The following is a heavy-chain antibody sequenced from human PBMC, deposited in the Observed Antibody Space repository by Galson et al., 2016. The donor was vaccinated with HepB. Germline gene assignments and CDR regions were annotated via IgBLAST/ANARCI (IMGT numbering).Heavy chain of an antibody. CDR1: GGTFSTNY. Sequence: SVKVSCKASGGTFSTNYISWVRQAPGQGLEWVGGIIPIFGTAKYAQKFQGRVTITADESTRTAYMELSSLRSEDTAVYYCARGRKSLSGWYFFDYWGQGTLVILSS. CDR2: IIPIFGTA. V-gene: IGHV1-69*13. CDR3: ARGRKSLSGWYFFDY. J-gene: IGHJ4*02. D-gene: IGHD6-19*01.